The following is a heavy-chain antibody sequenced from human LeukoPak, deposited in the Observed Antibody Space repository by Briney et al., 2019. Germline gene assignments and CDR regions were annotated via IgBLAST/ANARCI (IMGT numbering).Heavy chain of an antibody. D-gene: IGHD3-16*02. CDR2: ISSSSSTI. J-gene: IGHJ6*02. V-gene: IGHV3-48*02. CDR3: ARYHDYVWGSYRYSYGMGV. Sequence: AGGSLRLSCAASGFTFSSYSMNWVRQAPGKGLEWVSYISSSSSTIYCADSVKGRFTISRDNAKNSLYLQMNSLRDEDTAVYYCARYHDYVWGSYRYSYGMGVWGQGTTVTVSS. CDR1: GFTFSSYS.